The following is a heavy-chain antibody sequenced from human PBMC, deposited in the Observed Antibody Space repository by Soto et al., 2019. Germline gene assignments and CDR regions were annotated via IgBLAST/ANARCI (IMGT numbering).Heavy chain of an antibody. D-gene: IGHD1-1*01. CDR1: GGSLRSATYY. V-gene: IGHV4-31*11. CDR2: FYHSGST. Sequence: SETLSLTCAVSGGSLRSATYYWSWIRQHPGKGREWIGYFYHSGSTYYKPSLRSRVTISLDKSKNQFSLNLRSVTDADTAIYYCAREETGNDALDIWGQGTLVTVSS. J-gene: IGHJ3*02. CDR3: AREETGNDALDI.